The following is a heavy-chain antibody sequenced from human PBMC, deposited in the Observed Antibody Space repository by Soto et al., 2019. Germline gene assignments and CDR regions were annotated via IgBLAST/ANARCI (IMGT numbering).Heavy chain of an antibody. V-gene: IGHV1-69*06. D-gene: IGHD3-10*01. CDR3: ASRPDRGVDY. J-gene: IGHJ4*02. CDR2: IIPIFGTA. Sequence: SVKGSCKASGGTFSSYAISWVRQAPGQGLEWMGGIIPIFGTANYAQKFQGRVTITADKSTSTAYMELSSLRSEDTAVYYCASRPDRGVDYWGQGTLVTVSS. CDR1: GGTFSSYA.